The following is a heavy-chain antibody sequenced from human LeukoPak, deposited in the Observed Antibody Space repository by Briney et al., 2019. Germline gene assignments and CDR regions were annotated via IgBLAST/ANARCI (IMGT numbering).Heavy chain of an antibody. J-gene: IGHJ3*02. CDR1: GFTFDDYA. D-gene: IGHD3-10*01. V-gene: IGHV3-9*01. Sequence: GGSLRLSCAASGFTFDDYAMHWVRQAPGKGLEWVSGISWNSGSIGYADSVKGRFTISRDNAKNSLYLQMNSLRAEDTALYYCAKARRRYGSGSYFPGAFDIWGQGTMVTVSS. CDR2: ISWNSGSI. CDR3: AKARRRYGSGSYFPGAFDI.